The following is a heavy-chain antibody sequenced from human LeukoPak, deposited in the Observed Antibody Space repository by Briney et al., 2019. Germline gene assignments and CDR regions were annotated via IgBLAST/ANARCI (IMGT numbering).Heavy chain of an antibody. Sequence: GGSLRLSCAVSGFAFGSEAMSWVRQSPARGLEWVASISPGGGTTYYADYVKGRYTISRDNSKNSLFVQMNSLRAEDTAVYYCAKGMYYDFWSAHDYWGQGTLVTVSS. CDR2: ISPGGGTT. J-gene: IGHJ4*02. CDR3: AKGMYYDFWSAHDY. CDR1: GFAFGSEA. V-gene: IGHV3-23*01. D-gene: IGHD3-3*01.